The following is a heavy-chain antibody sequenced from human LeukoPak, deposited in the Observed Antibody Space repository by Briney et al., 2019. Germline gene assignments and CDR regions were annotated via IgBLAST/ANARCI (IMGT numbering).Heavy chain of an antibody. CDR3: AKDGDGVEWTTTVISYAFDI. CDR1: GFTFSSYA. D-gene: IGHD4-17*01. V-gene: IGHV3-30*04. Sequence: PGRSLRLSCAASGFTFSSYAMHWVRQAPGKGLEWVAVISYDGSNKYYADSVKGRFTISRDNSKNTLYLQMNSPRAEDTAVYYCAKDGDGVEWTTTVISYAFDIWGQGTMVTVSS. CDR2: ISYDGSNK. J-gene: IGHJ3*02.